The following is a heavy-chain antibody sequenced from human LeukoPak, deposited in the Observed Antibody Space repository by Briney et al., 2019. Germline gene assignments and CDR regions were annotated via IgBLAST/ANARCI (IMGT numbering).Heavy chain of an antibody. J-gene: IGHJ3*02. D-gene: IGHD3-22*01. CDR1: GGSISSGDYY. CDR3: ARDSIYYDSRGPDAFDI. CDR2: IYYSGST. V-gene: IGHV4-30-4*01. Sequence: SETLSLTCTVSGGSISSGDYYWSWIRQPPGKGLEWIGYIYYSGSTYYNPSLKSRVTILVDTSKNQLSLKLSSVTAADTAVYYCARDSIYYDSRGPDAFDIWGQGTMVTVSS.